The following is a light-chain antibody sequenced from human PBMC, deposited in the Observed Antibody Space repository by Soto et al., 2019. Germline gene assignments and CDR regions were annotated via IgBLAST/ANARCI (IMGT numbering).Light chain of an antibody. CDR3: QHYNTYPWT. J-gene: IGKJ1*01. CDR2: KAS. V-gene: IGKV1-5*03. Sequence: DIQMTQSPSAVSASVGDRVTITCRASQSISSWVAWCQQKPVKGPKLLIYKASHLESGVPSRFSGSGSGTEFTLTISSLQPGDFATYYCQHYNTYPWTFGHGTKVDIK. CDR1: QSISSW.